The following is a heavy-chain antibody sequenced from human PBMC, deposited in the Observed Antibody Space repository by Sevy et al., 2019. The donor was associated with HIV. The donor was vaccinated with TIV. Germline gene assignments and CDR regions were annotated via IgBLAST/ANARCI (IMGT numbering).Heavy chain of an antibody. V-gene: IGHV3-74*01. CDR1: GFSITSYW. Sequence: GGSLRLSCAGSGFSITSYWMHWVRQAPGKGLVWVSRMNEDGSVTNHADSVRGRFTISRDIAKNTLYLQMNSLSVGDTAVYYCVKDFGGPTDYWGQGNVVTVSS. J-gene: IGHJ4*02. CDR2: MNEDGSVT. CDR3: VKDFGGPTDY. D-gene: IGHD3-16*01.